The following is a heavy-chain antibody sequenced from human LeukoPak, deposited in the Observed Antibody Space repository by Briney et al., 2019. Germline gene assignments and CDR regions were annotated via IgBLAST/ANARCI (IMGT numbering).Heavy chain of an antibody. CDR1: GFTFSSSE. J-gene: IGHJ4*02. V-gene: IGHV3-48*03. D-gene: IGHD4-23*01. Sequence: PGGSLRLSCAASGFTFSSSEMNWVRQAPGKGLDWVSFISSGGSAIYYADSVKGRFTISRDNAKNSLYLQMSSLRAEDTAVYYCAKDIDYGGANWGQGTLVIVSS. CDR3: AKDIDYGGAN. CDR2: ISSGGSAI.